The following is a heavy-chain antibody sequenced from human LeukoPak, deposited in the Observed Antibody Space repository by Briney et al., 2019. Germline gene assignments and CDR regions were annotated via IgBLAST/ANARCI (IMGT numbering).Heavy chain of an antibody. Sequence: GGSLRLSCTASGFTFEDYGMGWVRQAPGKGLEWVSYISSSGSTIYYADSVKGRFTISRDNAKNSLYLQMNSLRAEDTAVYYCARGDRYGRYNWFDPWGQGTLVTVSS. CDR3: ARGDRYGRYNWFDP. D-gene: IGHD1-1*01. CDR1: GFTFEDYG. CDR2: ISSSGSTI. J-gene: IGHJ5*02. V-gene: IGHV3-11*04.